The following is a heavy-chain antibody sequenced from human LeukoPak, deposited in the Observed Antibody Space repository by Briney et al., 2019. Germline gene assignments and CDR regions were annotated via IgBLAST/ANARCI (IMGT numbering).Heavy chain of an antibody. CDR3: AKDSSGIAVAGNWFDP. D-gene: IGHD6-19*01. J-gene: IGHJ5*02. Sequence: GGSLRLSCAASGFTFDDYAMHWVRQAPGKGLEWVSGISWNSGSIGYTDSVKGRFTISRDNAKNSLYLQMNSLRAEDTALYYCAKDSSGIAVAGNWFDPWGQGTLVTVSS. CDR1: GFTFDDYA. CDR2: ISWNSGSI. V-gene: IGHV3-9*01.